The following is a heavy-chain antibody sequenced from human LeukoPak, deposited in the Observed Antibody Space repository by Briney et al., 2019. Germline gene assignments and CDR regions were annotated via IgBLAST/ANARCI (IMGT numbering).Heavy chain of an antibody. CDR2: IYTSGST. D-gene: IGHD6-19*01. CDR3: ARGLAVAGTAYNWFDP. Sequence: PSETLSLTCTVSGGSISSGSYYWSWIRQPAGKGLEWIGRIYTSGSTNYNPSLKSRVTISVDTSKNQFSLKLSSVTAADTAVYYCARGLAVAGTAYNWFDPWGQGTLVTVSS. V-gene: IGHV4-61*02. J-gene: IGHJ5*02. CDR1: GGSISSGSYY.